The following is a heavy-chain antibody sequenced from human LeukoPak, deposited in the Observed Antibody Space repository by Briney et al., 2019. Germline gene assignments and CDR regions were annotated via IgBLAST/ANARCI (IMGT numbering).Heavy chain of an antibody. Sequence: SETLSLTCAVYGGSLNGHYWSWIRQPPGKGLEWIGEGNESGGTKFNPSLKSRATISADTSKNQFSLKLSSVTAADTAVYYCARDHIAAAGTTLDYWGQGTLVTVSS. CDR1: GGSLNGHY. CDR3: ARDHIAAAGTTLDY. CDR2: GNESGGT. V-gene: IGHV4-34*01. D-gene: IGHD6-13*01. J-gene: IGHJ4*02.